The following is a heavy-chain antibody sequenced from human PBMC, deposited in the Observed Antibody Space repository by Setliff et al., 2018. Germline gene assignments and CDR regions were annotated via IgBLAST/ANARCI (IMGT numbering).Heavy chain of an antibody. CDR1: GGSISSSSYY. CDR2: IYHSGNT. J-gene: IGHJ4*02. V-gene: IGHV4-39*07. Sequence: ASETLSLTCTVSGGSISSSSYYWGWIRQPPGKGLEWIGTIYHSGNTYYNPSLNSRLTISVDTSKNQFSLRLTSVTAADTAIYYCARVRNTQNGFFDYWSQGTLVTVSS. D-gene: IGHD1-1*01. CDR3: ARVRNTQNGFFDY.